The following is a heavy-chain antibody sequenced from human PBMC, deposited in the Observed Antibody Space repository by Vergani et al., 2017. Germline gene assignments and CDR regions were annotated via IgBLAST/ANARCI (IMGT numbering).Heavy chain of an antibody. CDR2: INHSGST. D-gene: IGHD3-3*01. CDR1: GGSFSGYY. Sequence: QVQLQQWGAGLLKPSETLSLTCAVYGGSFSGYYWSWIRQPPGKGLEWIGEINHSGSTNYNPSLKSRVTISVDTSKNQFSLKLSSVTAADTAVYYCARASGGGITIFGVVPCQVDVWGKGTTVTVSS. V-gene: IGHV4-34*01. J-gene: IGHJ6*04. CDR3: ARASGGGITIFGVVPCQVDV.